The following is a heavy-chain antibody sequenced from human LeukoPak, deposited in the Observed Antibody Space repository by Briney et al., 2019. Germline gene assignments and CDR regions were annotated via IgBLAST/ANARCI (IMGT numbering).Heavy chain of an antibody. J-gene: IGHJ4*02. Sequence: SETLSLTCTVSGGSISSGGFYWSWIRQHPGKCLEWLGYIYYSGTTYYNPSLKSRVTFSVDTSKNQFSLKLNPVTAADTALYYCARGTTDGYSYGRFDYWGQGTLVTVSS. CDR2: IYYSGTT. V-gene: IGHV4-31*03. D-gene: IGHD5-18*01. CDR1: GGSISSGGFY. CDR3: ARGTTDGYSYGRFDY.